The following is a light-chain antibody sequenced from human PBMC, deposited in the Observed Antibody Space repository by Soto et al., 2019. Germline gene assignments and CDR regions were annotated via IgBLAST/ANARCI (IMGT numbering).Light chain of an antibody. CDR1: QSVLYSSNNKNY. V-gene: IGKV4-1*01. CDR2: WAS. J-gene: IGKJ1*01. Sequence: DIVMTPSPDSLAVSLGERATINCKSSQSVLYSSNNKNYLSWYQQKLGQPPKLLIYWASTRESGVPDRFSGSGSGADFTLTISSLQAEDVAVYYCQQYYSTPWTFGQGTKVQIK. CDR3: QQYYSTPWT.